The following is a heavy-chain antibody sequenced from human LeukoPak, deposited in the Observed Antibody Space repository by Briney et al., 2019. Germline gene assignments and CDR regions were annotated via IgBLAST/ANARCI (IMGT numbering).Heavy chain of an antibody. CDR1: GCTFSSYA. CDR2: ISGSGGST. V-gene: IGHV3-23*01. Sequence: GGSLRLSCAASGCTFSSYAMSWVRQAPGKGLEWVSPISGSGGSTYYADSVKGRFTISRDNSKNTLYLQMNSQRAEDTAVYYCAKDLSWGYPVGEDAFDIWGQGTMVTVSS. D-gene: IGHD7-27*01. J-gene: IGHJ3*02. CDR3: AKDLSWGYPVGEDAFDI.